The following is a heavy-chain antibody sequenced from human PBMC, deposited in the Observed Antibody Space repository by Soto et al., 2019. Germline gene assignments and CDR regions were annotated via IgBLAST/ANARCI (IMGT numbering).Heavy chain of an antibody. CDR1: GHSFNSYW. CDR3: ARRVGSTWRYFDS. D-gene: IGHD2-2*01. V-gene: IGHV5-51*01. Sequence: PGESLKISCRGSGHSFNSYWIGWVRQKPGKGLEWMGIIFPSGSDTRYSPSFRGQVTISADRSINTAYLQWNSLKASNSGTYFCARRVGSTWRYFDSWGQGTLVTVSS. CDR2: IFPSGSDT. J-gene: IGHJ4*03.